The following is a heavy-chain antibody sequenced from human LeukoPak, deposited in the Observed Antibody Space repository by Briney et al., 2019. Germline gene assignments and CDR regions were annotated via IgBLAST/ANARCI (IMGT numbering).Heavy chain of an antibody. J-gene: IGHJ3*02. CDR1: GFTFDDYA. V-gene: IGHV3-9*01. CDR2: ISWNSGSI. D-gene: IGHD2-2*01. CDR3: AKVTCSSTSCHYDAFDI. Sequence: SLRLSCAVSGFTFDDYAMHWVRQAPGKGLEWVSGISWNSGSIGYADSVKGRFTISRDNAKNSLYLQMNSLRAEDTALYYCAKVTCSSTSCHYDAFDIWGQGTMVTVSS.